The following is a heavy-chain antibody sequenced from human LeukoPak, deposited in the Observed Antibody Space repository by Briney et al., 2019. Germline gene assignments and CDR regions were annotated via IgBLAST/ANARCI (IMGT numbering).Heavy chain of an antibody. V-gene: IGHV3-7*05. D-gene: IGHD3-3*01. J-gene: IGHJ5*02. Sequence: GGSLILSCAVSGFTFTSYWMSSVRQAPGKGLDWVANIRQDGSEKYYVDSVKGRFSISRDNAKKSRYLQMNSLRADDTAVYYCARENVDYDFWSGYTNWFDPWGQGTLVTVSS. CDR3: ARENVDYDFWSGYTNWFDP. CDR2: IRQDGSEK. CDR1: GFTFTSYW.